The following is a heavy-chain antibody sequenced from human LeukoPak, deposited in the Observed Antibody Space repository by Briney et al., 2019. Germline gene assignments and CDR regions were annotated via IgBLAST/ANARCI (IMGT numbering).Heavy chain of an antibody. V-gene: IGHV3-23*01. D-gene: IGHD2-15*01. CDR1: GFTYSSYA. CDR2: ISGSGGST. Sequence: PGGSLRLSCAASGFTYSSYAMSWVRQAPGKGLEWVSGISGSGGSTYYADSVKGRFTISRDISKNTLYLLMNSLRAEDTAVYYCASEGCSGGSCYHGYYYYYGMDVWGQGTTVTVSS. J-gene: IGHJ6*02. CDR3: ASEGCSGGSCYHGYYYYYGMDV.